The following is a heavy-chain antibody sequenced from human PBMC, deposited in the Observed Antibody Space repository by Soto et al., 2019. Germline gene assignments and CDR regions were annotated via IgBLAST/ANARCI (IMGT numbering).Heavy chain of an antibody. CDR1: GFTFNNYA. J-gene: IGHJ4*02. CDR2: ISGGGDTT. Sequence: EVQLLESGGGLVQPGGSLRLSCADSGFTFNNYAVTWVRQAPGKGLEWVSAISGGGDTTSYADSVKGRFTVSRDGSKNTLYLQMSSPRAEDTALYYCAKGRGGSGSLTPRVDFWGQGTLVTVSS. V-gene: IGHV3-23*01. CDR3: AKGRGGSGSLTPRVDF. D-gene: IGHD3-10*01.